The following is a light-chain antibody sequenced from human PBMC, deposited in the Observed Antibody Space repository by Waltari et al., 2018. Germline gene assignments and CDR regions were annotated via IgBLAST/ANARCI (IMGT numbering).Light chain of an antibody. CDR1: QSILYSSNSKNY. V-gene: IGKV4-1*01. CDR3: QQYNTFWT. J-gene: IGKJ1*01. Sequence: DIVMTQSPDSLAVSLGERATINCKSSQSILYSSNSKNYLAWYQHKPGQPPKLLIYWASTRESGVPDRFSGSGSGTEFTLTISSLQPDDFASYYCQQYNTFWTFGQGTKVEIK. CDR2: WAS.